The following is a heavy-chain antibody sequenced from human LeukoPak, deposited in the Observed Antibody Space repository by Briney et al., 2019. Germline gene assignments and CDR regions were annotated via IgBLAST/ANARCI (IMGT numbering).Heavy chain of an antibody. V-gene: IGHV1-46*01. CDR3: ARGQYYYYMDV. Sequence: ASVKVSCKASGNTFTSYYIHWVRQAPGQGLEWMGIINPSGSNTTYAQKFQGRLTMTRDTSTSTVYMELSSLRFEDTAVYYCARGQYYYYMDVWGKGTTVTVSS. CDR2: INPSGSNT. CDR1: GNTFTSYY. J-gene: IGHJ6*03.